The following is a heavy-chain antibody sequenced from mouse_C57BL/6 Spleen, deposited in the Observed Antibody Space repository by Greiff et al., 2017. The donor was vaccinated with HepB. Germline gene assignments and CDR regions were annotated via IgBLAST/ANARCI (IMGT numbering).Heavy chain of an antibody. CDR1: GYTFTEYT. D-gene: IGHD6-1*01. J-gene: IGHJ3*01. V-gene: IGHV1-62-2*01. CDR3: ARHEDKTLAGTRGAWFAY. CDR2: FYPGSGSI. Sequence: QVHVKQSGAELVKPGASVKLSCKASGYTFTEYTIHWVKQRSGQGLEWIGWFYPGSGSIKYNEKFKDKATLTADKSSSTVYMELSRLTSEDSAVYFCARHEDKTLAGTRGAWFAYWGQGTLVTVSA.